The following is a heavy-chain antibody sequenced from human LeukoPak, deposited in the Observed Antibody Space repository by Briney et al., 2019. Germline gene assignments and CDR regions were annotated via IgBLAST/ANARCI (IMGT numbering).Heavy chain of an antibody. CDR2: INHSGST. Sequence: SETLSLTCAVYGGSFSGYYWSWIRQPPGKGLEWIGEINHSGSTNYNPSLRSRVTISLDTSKNQFSLKLRSVTAADTAVYYCARDVHDILPTYWGQGTLVTVSS. CDR3: ARDVHDILPTY. D-gene: IGHD3-9*01. CDR1: GGSFSGYY. V-gene: IGHV4-34*01. J-gene: IGHJ4*02.